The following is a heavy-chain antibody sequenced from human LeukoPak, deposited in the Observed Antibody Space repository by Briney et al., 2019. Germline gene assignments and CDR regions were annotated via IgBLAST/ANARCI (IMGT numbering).Heavy chain of an antibody. Sequence: SVKVSCKASGGTFSSYAISWVRQAPGQGLEWMGGIIPIFGTANYAQKFQGRVTITTDESTSTAYMELSSLRSEDTAVYYCARDQNRYCSGGSCALDYWGQGTLVTVSS. D-gene: IGHD2-15*01. V-gene: IGHV1-69*05. J-gene: IGHJ4*02. CDR1: GGTFSSYA. CDR3: ARDQNRYCSGGSCALDY. CDR2: IIPIFGTA.